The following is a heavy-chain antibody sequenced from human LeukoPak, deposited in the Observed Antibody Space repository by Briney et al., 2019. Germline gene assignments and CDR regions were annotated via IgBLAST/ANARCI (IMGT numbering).Heavy chain of an antibody. CDR2: SRNRAKSYTT. Sequence: GGSLRLSCAASGFTFSRFWMNWVRQAPGKGLEWVGRSRNRAKSYTTDYAASVKGRFTIARDDSKSTLYLQMNSLETEDTAVYYCSRDATGDHWGQGTLVTVSS. V-gene: IGHV3-72*01. CDR3: SRDATGDH. J-gene: IGHJ4*02. CDR1: GFTFSRFW.